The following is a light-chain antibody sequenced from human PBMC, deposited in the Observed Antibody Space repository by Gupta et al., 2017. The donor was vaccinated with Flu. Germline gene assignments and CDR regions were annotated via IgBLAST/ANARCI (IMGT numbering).Light chain of an antibody. V-gene: IGLV1-44*01. CDR3: APWDDSLNGVV. Sequence: QSVVPQPPSASEPPGQGVTISCSGSSANTGSNTVTWYRQLPDAAPKLLIHSNHHRHSGVPDRFSGSKSGTSASLAISGLQAEDEADYFCAPWDDSLNGVVFGGGTKLTVL. CDR1: SANTGSNT. J-gene: IGLJ3*02. CDR2: SNH.